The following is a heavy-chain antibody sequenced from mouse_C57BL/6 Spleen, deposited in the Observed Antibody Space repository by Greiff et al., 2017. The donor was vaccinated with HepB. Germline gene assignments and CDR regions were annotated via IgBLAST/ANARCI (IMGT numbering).Heavy chain of an antibody. CDR2: ISYDGSN. D-gene: IGHD2-4*01. J-gene: IGHJ3*01. Sequence: EVQLQQSGPGLVKPSQSLSLTCSVTGYSITSGYYWNWIRQFPGNKLEWMGYISYDGSNNYNPSLKNRISITRDTSKNQLFLKLNSVTTEDTATYYCARGLYYDYDGAYWGQGTLVTVSA. CDR3: ARGLYYDYDGAY. V-gene: IGHV3-6*01. CDR1: GYSITSGYY.